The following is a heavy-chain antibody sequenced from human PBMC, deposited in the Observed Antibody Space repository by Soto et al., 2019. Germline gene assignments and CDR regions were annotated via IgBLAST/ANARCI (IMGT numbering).Heavy chain of an antibody. D-gene: IGHD6-19*01. CDR3: AREVSGSGAGTSWCDP. CDR1: GFTFSRYG. Sequence: QVQLVESGGGVVQPGRSLRLSCAASGFTFSRYGMHWVRQAPGKGLELVAVIWYDGSNKYYADSVKGRFTISRDNSKNKLYLQMNSLIAEDTAVYYCAREVSGSGAGTSWCDPWGQGTLVTVSS. J-gene: IGHJ5*02. V-gene: IGHV3-33*01. CDR2: IWYDGSNK.